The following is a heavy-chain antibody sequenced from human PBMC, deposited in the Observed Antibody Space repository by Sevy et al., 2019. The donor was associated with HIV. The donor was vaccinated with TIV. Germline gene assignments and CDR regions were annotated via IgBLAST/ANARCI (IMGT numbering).Heavy chain of an antibody. CDR1: GGTFSSYG. CDR2: IIPILGTV. CDR3: ARGGGNDWYYFDY. J-gene: IGHJ4*02. Sequence: ASVKVSCKASGGTFSSYGISWVRQAPGQGLEWMGGIIPILGTVNYAQRFQGRVTITADESTKTAYMELSSLRSEDTAVYYCARGGGNDWYYFDYWGKETLVTVSS. V-gene: IGHV1-69*13. D-gene: IGHD3-9*01.